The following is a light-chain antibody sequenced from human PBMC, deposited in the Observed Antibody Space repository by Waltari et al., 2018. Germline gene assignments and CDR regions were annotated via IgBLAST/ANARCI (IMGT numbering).Light chain of an antibody. J-gene: IGLJ3*02. CDR1: SSDIGGYDS. CDR2: GVN. V-gene: IGLV2-14*03. CDR3: SSYTSRATRV. Sequence: QSALTQPASVSGSPRQSITISCTGTSSDIGGYDSVAWYQQHPGKAPKLIIHGVNERPSVVSNRFSGSKSGNTASLTISGLQAEDEAVFYCSSYTSRATRVFGGGTKVTVL.